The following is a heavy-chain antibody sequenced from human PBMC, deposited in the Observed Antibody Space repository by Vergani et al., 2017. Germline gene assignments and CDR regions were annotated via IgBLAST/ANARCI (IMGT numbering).Heavy chain of an antibody. J-gene: IGHJ6*02. CDR1: GYSFTSYW. CDR3: ARLEEPTNYYYYGMDV. Sequence: EVQLVQSGAEVKKPGESLKISCKGSGYSFTSYWIGWVRQMPGKGLEWMGIIYPGDSYTRYSPSFQGQVTISADKSISTAYLQWSSLKASDTAMYDCARLEEPTNYYYYGMDVWGQGTTVTVSS. V-gene: IGHV5-51*03. D-gene: IGHD1/OR15-1a*01. CDR2: IYPGDSYT.